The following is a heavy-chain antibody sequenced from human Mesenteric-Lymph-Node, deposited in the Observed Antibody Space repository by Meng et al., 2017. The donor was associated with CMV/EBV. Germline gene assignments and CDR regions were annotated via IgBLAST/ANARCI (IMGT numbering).Heavy chain of an antibody. V-gene: IGHV3-53*01. Sequence: GGSLKISCAASGFLVSDSYMSWVRQAPAKGPEWVSVIYISGTTYYADSVQGRFTVSRDTSKNMLYLQMNSLRAEDTAVYYCARGIGWNYFVYWGQGTLVTVSS. CDR2: IYISGTT. D-gene: IGHD6-19*01. CDR3: ARGIGWNYFVY. CDR1: GFLVSDSY. J-gene: IGHJ4*02.